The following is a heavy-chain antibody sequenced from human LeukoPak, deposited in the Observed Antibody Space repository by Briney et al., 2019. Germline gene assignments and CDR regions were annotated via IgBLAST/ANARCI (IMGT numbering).Heavy chain of an antibody. D-gene: IGHD6-19*01. CDR3: AKQYSSGWRYNWFDP. Sequence: GGSLRLSCAASGFTFDDYAMSWVRQAPGKGLEWVSAISGSGGSTYYADSVKGRFTISRDNSKNTLYLQMNSLRAEDTAVYYCAKQYSSGWRYNWFDPWGQGTLVTVSS. V-gene: IGHV3-23*01. CDR2: ISGSGGST. J-gene: IGHJ5*02. CDR1: GFTFDDYA.